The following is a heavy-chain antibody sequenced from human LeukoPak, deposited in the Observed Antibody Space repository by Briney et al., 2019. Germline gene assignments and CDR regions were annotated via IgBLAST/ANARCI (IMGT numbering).Heavy chain of an antibody. J-gene: IGHJ3*02. CDR2: MHHSGSA. D-gene: IGHD1-26*01. CDR3: ARDSPFEWDVFGDSFDI. V-gene: IGHV4-59*01. CDR1: GGSISSYF. Sequence: SETLSLTRTVSGGSISSYFWSWVRQSPGKGLEWIGFMHHSGSANSNPSLKSRVTISMDTSKNQFSLKMSSVTAADTAVYYCARDSPFEWDVFGDSFDIWGQGTVVTVSS.